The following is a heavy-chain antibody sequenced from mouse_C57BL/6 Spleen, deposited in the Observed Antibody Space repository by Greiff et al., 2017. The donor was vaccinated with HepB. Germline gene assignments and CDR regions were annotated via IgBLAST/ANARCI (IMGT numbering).Heavy chain of an antibody. Sequence: EVKLMESGGGLVKPGGSLKLSCAASGFTFSDYGMHWVRQAPEKGLEWVAYISSGSSTIYYADTVKGRVTISRDNAKNTLFLQMTSLRSEDTAMYYCARKNYDLYFDYWGQGTTLTVSS. CDR3: ARKNYDLYFDY. CDR2: ISSGSSTI. J-gene: IGHJ2*01. V-gene: IGHV5-17*01. CDR1: GFTFSDYG. D-gene: IGHD2-4*01.